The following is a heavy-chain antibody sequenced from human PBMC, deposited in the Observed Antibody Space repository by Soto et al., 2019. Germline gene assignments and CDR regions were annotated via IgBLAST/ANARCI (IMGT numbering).Heavy chain of an antibody. CDR2: IYYSGST. Sequence: PLETLCLTCTVSGGSISSYYWSWIRQPPGKGLEWIGYIYYSGSTNYNPSLKSRVTISVDTSKNQFSLKLSSVTAADTAVYYCARGYCSSTSCRPPVYYYYGMDVWGQGTTVTVSS. CDR3: ARGYCSSTSCRPPVYYYYGMDV. CDR1: GGSISSYY. V-gene: IGHV4-59*01. J-gene: IGHJ6*02. D-gene: IGHD2-2*01.